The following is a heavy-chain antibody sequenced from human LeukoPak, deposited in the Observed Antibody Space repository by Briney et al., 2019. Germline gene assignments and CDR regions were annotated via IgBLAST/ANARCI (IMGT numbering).Heavy chain of an antibody. V-gene: IGHV3-23*01. Sequence: GASLRLSCAASGFTFSCYAMSWVRQAPGKGLEWVSTISGSGGSTYYADSVKGRFTISRDNSKNTLYLQMNSLRVEDTAVYYCAKDRSVGVAIYYYYGMDVWGQGTTVTVSS. CDR3: AKDRSVGVAIYYYYGMDV. J-gene: IGHJ6*02. D-gene: IGHD3-3*01. CDR2: ISGSGGST. CDR1: GFTFSCYA.